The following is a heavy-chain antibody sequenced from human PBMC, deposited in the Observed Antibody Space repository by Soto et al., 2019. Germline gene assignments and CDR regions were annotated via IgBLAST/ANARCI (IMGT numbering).Heavy chain of an antibody. Sequence: GGSLRLSCEGSGFTFSSYAMSWVRQAPGRGLEWVSGISGNGASTYYADSVKGRFTISRDNSKNTLYLQMNSLRAEDTAVYYCAWTGDYLGKGRHYWGQGTLVTVSS. D-gene: IGHD4-17*01. CDR3: AWTGDYLGKGRHY. CDR1: GFTFSSYA. CDR2: ISGNGAST. V-gene: IGHV3-23*01. J-gene: IGHJ4*02.